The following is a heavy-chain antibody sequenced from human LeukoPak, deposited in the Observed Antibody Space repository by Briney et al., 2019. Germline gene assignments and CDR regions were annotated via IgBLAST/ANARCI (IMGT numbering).Heavy chain of an antibody. CDR3: ATGLTSSVRGAFDI. J-gene: IGHJ3*02. CDR2: INPNSGGT. CDR1: GYTFTGYY. Sequence: ASVKVSCKASGYTFTGYYMHWVRQAPGQGLEWMGWINPNSGGTNYAQKFQGRVTMTEDTSTDTAYMELSSLRSEDTAVYYCATGLTSSVRGAFDIWGQGTMVTVSS. V-gene: IGHV1-2*02. D-gene: IGHD3-10*02.